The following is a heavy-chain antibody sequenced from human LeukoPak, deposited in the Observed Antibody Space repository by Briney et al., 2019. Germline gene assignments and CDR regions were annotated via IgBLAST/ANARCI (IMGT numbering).Heavy chain of an antibody. CDR2: ISTNGDRT. CDR1: GFTFSNSA. V-gene: IGHV3-64*02. J-gene: IGHJ4*02. Sequence: GGSLRLSCAASGFTFSNSAMYWVRQAPGKGLEFVSVISTNGDRTYYADSVKGRFTISRDNSKNTLYLQMGSLRADDMAVYYCARGVAISSTGWFDTFDYWGQGALVTVSS. CDR3: ARGVAISSTGWFDTFDY. D-gene: IGHD6-19*01.